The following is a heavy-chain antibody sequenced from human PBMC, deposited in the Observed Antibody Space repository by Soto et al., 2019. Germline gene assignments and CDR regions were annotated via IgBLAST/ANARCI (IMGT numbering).Heavy chain of an antibody. V-gene: IGHV4-39*01. CDR2: IYYSGST. Sequence: SETLPLTCTVSGGSISSSSYYWGWIRQPPGKGLEWIGSIYYSGSTYYNPSLKSRVTISVDTSKNQFSLKLSSVTAADTAVYYCARHEAYCGGDCYSGWFDPWGQGTLVTVS. D-gene: IGHD2-21*02. CDR1: GGSISSSSYY. CDR3: ARHEAYCGGDCYSGWFDP. J-gene: IGHJ5*02.